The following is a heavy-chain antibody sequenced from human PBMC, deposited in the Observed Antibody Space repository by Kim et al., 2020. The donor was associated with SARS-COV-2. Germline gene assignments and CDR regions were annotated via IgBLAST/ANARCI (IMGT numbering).Heavy chain of an antibody. D-gene: IGHD3-10*01. J-gene: IGHJ5*02. V-gene: IGHV1-69*13. Sequence: SVKVSCKASGGTFSSYAISWVRQAPGQGLEWMGGIIPIFGTANYAQKFQGRVTITADESTSTAYMELSSLRSEDTAGYYCARVRGGEQYGSGTGGWFDPWGQGTLVTVSS. CDR3: ARVRGGEQYGSGTGGWFDP. CDR2: IIPIFGTA. CDR1: GGTFSSYA.